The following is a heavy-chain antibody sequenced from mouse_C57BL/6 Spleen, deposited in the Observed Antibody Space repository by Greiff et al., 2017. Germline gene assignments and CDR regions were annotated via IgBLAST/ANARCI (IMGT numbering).Heavy chain of an antibody. CDR2: IDPSDSYT. CDR3: ARRDYDGNYFDY. CDR1: GYTFTSYW. J-gene: IGHJ2*01. V-gene: IGHV1-69*01. D-gene: IGHD2-4*01. Sequence: VQLQQPGAELVMPGASVKLSCKASGYTFTSYWMHWVKQRPGQGLEWIGEIDPSDSYTNYNQKFKGKSTLTVDKSSSTAYMQLSSLTSEDSAVYYCARRDYDGNYFDYWGQGTTLTVSS.